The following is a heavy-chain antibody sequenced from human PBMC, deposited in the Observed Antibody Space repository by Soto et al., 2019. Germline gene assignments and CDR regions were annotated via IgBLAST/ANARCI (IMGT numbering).Heavy chain of an antibody. CDR1: GCTFSSYA. CDR3: ARDIAAAGRKDAFDI. CDR2: IIPIFGTA. J-gene: IGHJ3*02. V-gene: IGHV1-69*13. D-gene: IGHD6-13*01. Sequence: SVKVSCKASGCTFSSYAISWVRQAPGQGLEWMGGIIPIFGTANHAQKFQGRVTITADESTSTAYMELSSLRSEDTAVYYCARDIAAAGRKDAFDIWGQGTMVTVSS.